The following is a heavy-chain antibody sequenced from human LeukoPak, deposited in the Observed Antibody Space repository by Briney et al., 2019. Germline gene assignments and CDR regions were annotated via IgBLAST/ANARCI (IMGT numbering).Heavy chain of an antibody. V-gene: IGHV4-4*07. CDR1: GGSISSYY. Sequence: LETLSLTCTVSGGSISSYYWSWIRQPAGKGLEWIGRIYTSGSTNYNPSLKSRVTMSVDTSKNQFSLKLSSVTAADTAVYYCARDKAAVGGYYFDYWGQGTLVTVSS. D-gene: IGHD6-13*01. CDR2: IYTSGST. CDR3: ARDKAAVGGYYFDY. J-gene: IGHJ4*02.